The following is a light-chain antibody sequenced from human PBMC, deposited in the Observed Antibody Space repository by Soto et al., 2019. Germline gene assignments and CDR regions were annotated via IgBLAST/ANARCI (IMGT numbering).Light chain of an antibody. CDR2: GAS. J-gene: IGKJ4*01. Sequence: SVWTQSPGTLCLAPGERADLAGRPRQSVKSSYLAWYQQKPGQPPRLLIYGASTRATGIPDRFIGSGYGTDFTLPISRMAPGAFAVFYCQQYGSSPLTFGGGTKVDI. V-gene: IGKV3-20*01. CDR1: QSVKSSY. CDR3: QQYGSSPLT.